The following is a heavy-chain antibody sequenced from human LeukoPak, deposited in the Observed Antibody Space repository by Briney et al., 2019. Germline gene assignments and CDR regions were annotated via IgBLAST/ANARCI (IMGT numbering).Heavy chain of an antibody. CDR1: GFTFSNAW. CDR3: TTDGSGWANGMDV. Sequence: GGSLRLSCAASGFTFSNAWMSWVRQAPGKGVEWVGRIKSKTDGGTTDYAAPVKGRFTISRDDSKNTLYLQMNSLKTEDTAVYYCTTDGSGWANGMDVWGQGTTVTVSS. D-gene: IGHD6-19*01. V-gene: IGHV3-15*01. J-gene: IGHJ6*02. CDR2: IKSKTDGGTT.